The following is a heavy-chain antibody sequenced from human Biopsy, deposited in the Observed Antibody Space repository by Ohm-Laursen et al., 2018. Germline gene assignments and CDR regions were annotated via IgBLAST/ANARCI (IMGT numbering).Heavy chain of an antibody. D-gene: IGHD7-27*01. J-gene: IGHJ4*02. CDR2: INKDGSVT. CDR3: ARDPNWGSGY. V-gene: IGHV3-7*01. CDR1: GFTFSQYW. Sequence: SLRLSCSASGFTFSQYWMTWVRQSPGKGLEWVANINKDGSVTNYLDSVKGRFAVSRDNSNNSLYLQMNSLKAEDTAVYYCARDPNWGSGYWGQGTLVTVSS.